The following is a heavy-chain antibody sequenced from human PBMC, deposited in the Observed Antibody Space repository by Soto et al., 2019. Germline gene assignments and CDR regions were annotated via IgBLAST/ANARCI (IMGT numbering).Heavy chain of an antibody. Sequence: GGSLRLSCAASGFTVSSNYMSWVRQAPGKGLEWVSVIYSGGSTYYADSVKGRFTISRDNSKNTLYLQMNSLRAEDTAVYYCARDGPRYCSGGRCYDYWGQGTLVTVSS. CDR2: IYSGGST. D-gene: IGHD2-15*01. J-gene: IGHJ4*02. CDR3: ARDGPRYCSGGRCYDY. V-gene: IGHV3-66*01. CDR1: GFTVSSNY.